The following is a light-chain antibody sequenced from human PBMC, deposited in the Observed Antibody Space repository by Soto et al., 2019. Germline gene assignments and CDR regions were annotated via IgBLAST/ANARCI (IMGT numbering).Light chain of an antibody. V-gene: IGKV1-16*01. CDR1: RHINNY. CDR2: GAS. CDR3: QQHNSYPRT. J-gene: IGKJ1*01. Sequence: DFLMSQSPSSLSASLADPLTITCRASRHINNYLNWFQQKPGEPPRRLIYGASTLHGGVPSRFSGSGSGADFTLTISGLQPEDFATYYCQQHNSYPRTFGQGTKVDIK.